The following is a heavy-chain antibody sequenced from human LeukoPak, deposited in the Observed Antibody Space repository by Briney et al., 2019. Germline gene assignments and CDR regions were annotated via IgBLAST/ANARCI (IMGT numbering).Heavy chain of an antibody. CDR2: IYTSGST. Sequence: SETLSLTCTLSGGSISSYYWSWIRQPAGKGLEWIGRIYTSGSTNYNPSLKSRVTMSVDTSKNQFSLKLSSVTAADTAVYYCARDYVGYCSSTSCYTEYFQHWGQGTLVTVSS. CDR3: ARDYVGYCSSTSCYTEYFQH. J-gene: IGHJ1*01. CDR1: GGSISSYY. D-gene: IGHD2-2*02. V-gene: IGHV4-4*07.